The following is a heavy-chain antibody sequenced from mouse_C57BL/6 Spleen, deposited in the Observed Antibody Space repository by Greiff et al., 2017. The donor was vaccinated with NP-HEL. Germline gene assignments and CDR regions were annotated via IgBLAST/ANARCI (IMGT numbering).Heavy chain of an antibody. D-gene: IGHD2-3*01. Sequence: VQLQQSDAELVKPGASVKISCKVSGYTFTDHTIHWMKQRPEQGLEWIGYIYPRDGSTKYNEKFKGKATLTADTSSNTAYMQLNSLTSEDSAVYFCSRSYDGYSFYYAMDYWGQGTSVTVSS. J-gene: IGHJ4*01. CDR1: GYTFTDHT. V-gene: IGHV1-78*01. CDR3: SRSYDGYSFYYAMDY. CDR2: IYPRDGST.